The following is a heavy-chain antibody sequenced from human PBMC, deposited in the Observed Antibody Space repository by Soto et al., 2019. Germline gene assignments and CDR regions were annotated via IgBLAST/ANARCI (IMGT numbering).Heavy chain of an antibody. Sequence: QVQLVQPGAEVEKPGSSVKVSCKASGGTTSSYTISWVRQSPGQGLEWMGNIVPMIGKVDYAQKFQGRVTITEDKSTRTVYMELSSLRSEDTAVYFCALRTGNWNPLADWGQGTLVTVSS. V-gene: IGHV1-69*02. J-gene: IGHJ4*02. CDR3: ALRTGNWNPLAD. CDR1: GGTTSSYT. CDR2: IVPMIGKV. D-gene: IGHD1-1*01.